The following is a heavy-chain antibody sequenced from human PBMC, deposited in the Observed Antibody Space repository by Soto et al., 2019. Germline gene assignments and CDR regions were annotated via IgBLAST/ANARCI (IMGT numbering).Heavy chain of an antibody. CDR3: TRDASRDSSGRGWFDP. Sequence: GGSLRLSCAASGFTFRSFTMNWVRQAPGKGLEWVSTIGSNSAYIYYTDALRGRFTISRDNAKNSLHLQMNSLRAEDTAVYYCTRDASRDSSGRGWFDPWGPGTLVTVS. CDR2: IGSNSAYI. V-gene: IGHV3-21*01. J-gene: IGHJ5*02. CDR1: GFTFRSFT. D-gene: IGHD6-25*01.